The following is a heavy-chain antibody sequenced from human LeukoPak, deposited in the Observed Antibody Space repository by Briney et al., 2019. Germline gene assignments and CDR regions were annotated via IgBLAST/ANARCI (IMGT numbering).Heavy chain of an antibody. V-gene: IGHV4-59*01. J-gene: IGHJ4*02. D-gene: IGHD6-19*01. Sequence: SETLSLTYTVSGGSISSYYWSWIRQPPGKGLEWIGYIYYSGSTNYNPSLKSRVTISVDTSKNQFSLKLSSVTAADTAVYYCARSTGYSSGWRLDYWGQGTLVTVSS. CDR3: ARSTGYSSGWRLDY. CDR2: IYYSGST. CDR1: GGSISSYY.